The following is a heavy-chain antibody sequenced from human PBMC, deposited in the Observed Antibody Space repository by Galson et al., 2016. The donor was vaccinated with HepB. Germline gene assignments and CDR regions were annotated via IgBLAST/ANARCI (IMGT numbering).Heavy chain of an antibody. D-gene: IGHD1-1*01. J-gene: IGHJ4*02. Sequence: SLRLSCAASGFPLSSFAVTWVRQAPGKGLEWVSTITGGSATTYYTNSVKGRFTISKDNSKNTLYLQMNSLRAEDTAIYYCAKGKGLYSNNWCFDYWGQGTLVTVSS. CDR2: ITGGSATT. CDR1: GFPLSSFA. CDR3: AKGKGLYSNNWCFDY. V-gene: IGHV3-23*01.